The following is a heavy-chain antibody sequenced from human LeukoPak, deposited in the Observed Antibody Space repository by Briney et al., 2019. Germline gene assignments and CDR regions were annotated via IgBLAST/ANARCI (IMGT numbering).Heavy chain of an antibody. J-gene: IGHJ4*02. Sequence: ASVKVSCKASGGTFSSYAISWARQAPGQGLEWMGGIIPIFGTANYAQKFQGRVTITADESTSTAYMELSSLRSEDTAVYYCARDGGSYFSIPFDYWGQGTLVTVSS. CDR2: IIPIFGTA. CDR3: ARDGGSYFSIPFDY. D-gene: IGHD1-26*01. CDR1: GGTFSSYA. V-gene: IGHV1-69*13.